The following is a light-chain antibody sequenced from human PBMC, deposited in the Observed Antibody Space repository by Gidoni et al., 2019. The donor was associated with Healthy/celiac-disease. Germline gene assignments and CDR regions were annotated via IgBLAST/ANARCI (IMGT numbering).Light chain of an antibody. Sequence: IVLTQSPGTLSLSPGDRATLSCRASQSVSSSYLAWYQQKPGQAPRLLIYAASSRATGIPDRFSGSGSGTDFTLTISRLEPEDFAVYDCQQYGSSPPTFGQGTKLEIK. J-gene: IGKJ2*01. CDR3: QQYGSSPPT. CDR1: QSVSSSY. CDR2: AAS. V-gene: IGKV3-20*01.